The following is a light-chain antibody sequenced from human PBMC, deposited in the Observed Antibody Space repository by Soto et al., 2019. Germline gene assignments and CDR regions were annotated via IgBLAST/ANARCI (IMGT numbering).Light chain of an antibody. CDR3: QQYNSWPQT. CDR2: GAS. V-gene: IGKV3-15*01. CDR1: QSFTSN. J-gene: IGKJ1*01. Sequence: EIVMTQSSATLSVSPGERATLSCRASQSFTSNLAWYQQKPGQAPRLLIYGASTRATGIPARFSGSGSGTEFTLTISSLQSEDFAVYYCQQYNSWPQTFGQGTKVDIK.